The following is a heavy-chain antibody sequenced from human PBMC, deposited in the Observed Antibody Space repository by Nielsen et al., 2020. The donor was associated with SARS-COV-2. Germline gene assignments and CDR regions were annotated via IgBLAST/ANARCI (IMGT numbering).Heavy chain of an antibody. D-gene: IGHD5-18*01. J-gene: IGHJ4*02. Sequence: SETLSLTCAVYGWSFSRYYLSWVRQPPGKGLEWIGEINHSGSTNYNPSLKSRVTISVDTSKNQFTLKLSSVTAADTAVYYCARDTKIQLWLGPFDYWGQGTLVTVSS. CDR2: INHSGST. V-gene: IGHV4-34*01. CDR3: ARDTKIQLWLGPFDY. CDR1: GWSFSRYY.